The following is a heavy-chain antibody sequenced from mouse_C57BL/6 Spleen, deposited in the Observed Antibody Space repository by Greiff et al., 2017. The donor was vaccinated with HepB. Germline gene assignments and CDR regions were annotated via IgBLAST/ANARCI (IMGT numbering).Heavy chain of an antibody. Sequence: QVQLQQPGAELVKPGASVKLSCKASGYTFTSYWMQWVKQRPGQGLEWIGEIDPSDSYTNYNQKFKGKATLTVDTSSSTAYMQLSSLTSEDSAVYYCARGVLGNYFDYWGEGTTLTVSS. CDR1: GYTFTSYW. D-gene: IGHD4-1*01. CDR2: IDPSDSYT. V-gene: IGHV1-50*01. J-gene: IGHJ2*01. CDR3: ARGVLGNYFDY.